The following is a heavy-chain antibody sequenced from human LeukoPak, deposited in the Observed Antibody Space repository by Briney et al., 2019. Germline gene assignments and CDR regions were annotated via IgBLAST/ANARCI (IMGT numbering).Heavy chain of an antibody. Sequence: GGSLRLSCAASGFTFSSYAMSWVRQAPGKGLKWVSTINDNGAGTYYADSVKGRSTISRDNSHNTVSLQMNSLRDEDTGVYYCAKGLRTGVGPYMGYHYYMDVWGKGATVTVSS. CDR3: AKGLRTGVGPYMGYHYYMDV. J-gene: IGHJ6*03. CDR1: GFTFSSYA. V-gene: IGHV3-23*01. D-gene: IGHD3-16*01. CDR2: INDNGAGT.